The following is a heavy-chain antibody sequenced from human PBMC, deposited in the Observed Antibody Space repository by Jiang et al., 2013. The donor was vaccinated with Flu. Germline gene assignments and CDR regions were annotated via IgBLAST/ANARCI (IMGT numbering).Heavy chain of an antibody. CDR2: INTNTGNP. V-gene: IGHV7-4-1*02. CDR3: ARAPPVDTAMEDY. D-gene: IGHD5-18*01. Sequence: GWINTNTGNPTYAQGFTGRFVFSLDTSVSTAYLQISSLKAEDTAVYYCARAPPVDTAMEDYWGQGTLVTVSS. J-gene: IGHJ4*02.